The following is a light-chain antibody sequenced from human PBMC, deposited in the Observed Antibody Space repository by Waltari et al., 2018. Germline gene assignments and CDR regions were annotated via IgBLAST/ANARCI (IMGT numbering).Light chain of an antibody. CDR1: SSDVGVYTS. CDR2: DVT. Sequence: QSPLTQPASVSGSPGHSFTIPSTATSSDVGVYTSASWYQQHPGKVPKLLIYDVTNRPSGISYRFSGSKSGYTASLTISGLQAEDEADYYCSSYTTRSTRVFGTGTKVTVL. J-gene: IGLJ1*01. CDR3: SSYTTRSTRV. V-gene: IGLV2-14*03.